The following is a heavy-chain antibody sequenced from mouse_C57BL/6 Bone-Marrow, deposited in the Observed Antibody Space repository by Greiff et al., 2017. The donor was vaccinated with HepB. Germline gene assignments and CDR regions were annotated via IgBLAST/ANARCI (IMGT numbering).Heavy chain of an antibody. CDR3: ARDGGYYSPYYYAMDY. CDR2: ISDGGSYT. Sequence: EVKVEESGGGLVKPGGSLKLSCAASGFTFSSYAMSWVRQTPEKRLEWVATISDGGSYTYYPDNVKGRFTISRDNAKNNLYLQMSHLKSEDTAMYYCARDGGYYSPYYYAMDYWGQGTSVTVSS. D-gene: IGHD2-12*01. V-gene: IGHV5-4*01. CDR1: GFTFSSYA. J-gene: IGHJ4*01.